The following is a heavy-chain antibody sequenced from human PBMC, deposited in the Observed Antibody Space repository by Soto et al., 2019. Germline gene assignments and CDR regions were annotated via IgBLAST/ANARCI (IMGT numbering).Heavy chain of an antibody. CDR1: GGSISSSSYY. D-gene: IGHD5-18*01. V-gene: IGHV4-39*01. CDR2: IYYSGST. Sequence: PSETLSLTCTVSGGSISSSSYYWGWIRQPPGKGLEWIGSIYYSGSTYYNPSLKSRVTISVDTSKNQFSLKLSSVTAADTAVYYCARHEARRYSYGYWFDPWGQGTLVTVS. CDR3: ARHEARRYSYGYWFDP. J-gene: IGHJ5*02.